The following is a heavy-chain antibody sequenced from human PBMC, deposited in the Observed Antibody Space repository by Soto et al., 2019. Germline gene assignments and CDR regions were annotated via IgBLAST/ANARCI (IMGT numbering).Heavy chain of an antibody. V-gene: IGHV2-70*01. Sequence: GPTLVNPTQTLTLTCTFSGFSLSTSVMCVSWIRQPPGKALEWLALIDWDDDKYYSTSLKTRLTISKDTSKNQVVLTMTNMDPVDTATYYCARGYYDSSVYYFAIGFDPWGQGTLVTVSS. J-gene: IGHJ5*02. CDR1: GFSLSTSVMC. D-gene: IGHD3-22*01. CDR2: IDWDDDK. CDR3: ARGYYDSSVYYFAIGFDP.